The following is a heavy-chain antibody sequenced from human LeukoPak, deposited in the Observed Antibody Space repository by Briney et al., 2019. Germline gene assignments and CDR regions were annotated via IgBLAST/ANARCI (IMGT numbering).Heavy chain of an antibody. J-gene: IGHJ4*02. Sequence: SETLSLTCTVSGGSISSGDYYWSWIRQPPGKGLEWIGYIYYSGSTYYNPSLKSRVTISVDTSKNQFSLKLSSVTAADTAVYYCARHGLRWSYFDYWGQGTLVTVSS. CDR2: IYYSGST. D-gene: IGHD4-23*01. CDR1: GGSISSGDYY. V-gene: IGHV4-30-4*01. CDR3: ARHGLRWSYFDY.